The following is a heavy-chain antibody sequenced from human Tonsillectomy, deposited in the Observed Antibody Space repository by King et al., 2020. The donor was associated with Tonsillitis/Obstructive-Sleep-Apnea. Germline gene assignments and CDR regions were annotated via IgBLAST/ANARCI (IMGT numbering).Heavy chain of an antibody. V-gene: IGHV3-21*01. CDR3: ARDLFCSSTSCYALRDY. J-gene: IGHJ4*02. Sequence: QLVQSGGGLVKPGGSLRLYCAASGFTFSSYSINWLRQAPGKGREWGSSMRSSSSYIYYAASVKGRFTSSRDNAKNSLYLQMNSLRAEDTAVYYCARDLFCSSTSCYALRDYWGQGTLVTVSS. CDR2: MRSSSSYI. CDR1: GFTFSSYS. D-gene: IGHD2-2*01.